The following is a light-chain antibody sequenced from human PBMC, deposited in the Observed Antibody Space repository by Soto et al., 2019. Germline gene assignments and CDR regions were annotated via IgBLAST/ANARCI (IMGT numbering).Light chain of an antibody. CDR1: QGISSY. CDR3: QQLNSYPIT. Sequence: IQLTQSPSSLSASVGDRVTITCRASQGISSYLAWYQQKPGKAPKLLIYAASTLQSGVPSRFSVSGSGTDFTLTISSLQPEDFANYYCQQLNSYPITFGKGTRLEIK. CDR2: AAS. J-gene: IGKJ5*01. V-gene: IGKV1-9*01.